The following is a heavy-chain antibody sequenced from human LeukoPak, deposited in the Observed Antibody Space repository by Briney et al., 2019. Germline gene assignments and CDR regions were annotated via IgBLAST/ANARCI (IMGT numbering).Heavy chain of an antibody. J-gene: IGHJ4*02. CDR1: GGSFSGYY. CDR2: INHSGSS. D-gene: IGHD3-10*01. Sequence: PSETLSLTCAVYGGSFSGYYWSWIRQPPGKGLKWIGEINHSGSSNYNPSLKSRVTISVDTSKNQFSLKLSSVTAADTAVYYCARAGPHTGRCRYFDYWGQGTLVTVSS. CDR3: ARAGPHTGRCRYFDY. V-gene: IGHV4-34*01.